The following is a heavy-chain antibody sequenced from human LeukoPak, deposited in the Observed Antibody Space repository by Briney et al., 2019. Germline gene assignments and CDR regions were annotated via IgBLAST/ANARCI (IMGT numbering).Heavy chain of an antibody. CDR3: ARDRRGPDV. J-gene: IGHJ6*02. CDR2: LSSGGFNT. V-gene: IGHV3-23*01. Sequence: GGSLRLSCAVSGFTLSNYAMGWVRQTPGKGLEWVSALSSGGFNTYYAESVKGRFTISRDSSKNTLYLQMNSLRVEDTAVYYCARDRRGPDVWGQGTTVTVSS. CDR1: GFTLSNYA.